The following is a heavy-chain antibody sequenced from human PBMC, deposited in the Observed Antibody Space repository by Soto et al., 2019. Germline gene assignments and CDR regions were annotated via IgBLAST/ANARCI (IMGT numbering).Heavy chain of an antibody. CDR3: ARLAYTSGFTFDY. D-gene: IGHD5-18*01. Sequence: WTWIRQPPGERLEWIGYIYYNGNTNYNSSLKSRVTISIDTSKNQFSLKLNSVTAADTAVYFCARLAYTSGFTFDYWGREPWSPSPQ. J-gene: IGHJ4*02. V-gene: IGHV4-61*07. CDR2: IYYNGNT.